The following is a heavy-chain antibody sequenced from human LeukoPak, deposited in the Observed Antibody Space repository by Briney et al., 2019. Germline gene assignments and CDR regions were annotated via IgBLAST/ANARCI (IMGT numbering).Heavy chain of an antibody. CDR3: ARERPSWWFDL. Sequence: SGTLSLTCTVSGGSISSGGYYWGWIRQPPGKGLEWIGYMYHSGSTYYNPSLKSRVTISVDTSKNQFSLMLNSVTAADTAVYYCARERPSWWFDLWGRGTLVTVSS. CDR2: MYHSGST. CDR1: GGSISSGGYY. V-gene: IGHV4-30-4*01. J-gene: IGHJ2*01.